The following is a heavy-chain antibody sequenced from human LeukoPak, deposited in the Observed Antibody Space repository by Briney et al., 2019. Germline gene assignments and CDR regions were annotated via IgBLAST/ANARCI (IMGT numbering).Heavy chain of an antibody. CDR2: IYPGDSDT. V-gene: IGHV5-51*01. D-gene: IGHD6-6*01. CDR1: GYSFTSYW. CDR3: ATSYSRSSVYFYYGLDF. Sequence: GESLKISCKGSGYSFTSYWIGWVRQTPGKGLEWMGIIYPGDSDTRYSPSFQGQVTISADKSISTAYLQWSSLKASDTAMYYCATSYSRSSVYFYYGLDFWGQGTTVTVSS. J-gene: IGHJ6*02.